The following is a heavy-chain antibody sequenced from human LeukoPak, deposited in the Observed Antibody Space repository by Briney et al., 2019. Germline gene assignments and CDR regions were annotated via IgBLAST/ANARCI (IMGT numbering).Heavy chain of an antibody. CDR3: AKVAAGRRGSDY. CDR1: GFTFSSYA. J-gene: IGHJ4*02. V-gene: IGHV3-23*01. D-gene: IGHD6-13*01. CDR2: ISGSGGST. Sequence: GGSLRLSCAASGFTFSSYAMSWVRQAPGKGLEWVSAISGSGGSTYYADPVKGRFTISRDNSKNTLYLRMNSLRAEDTAVYYCAKVAAGRRGSDYWGQGTLVTVSS.